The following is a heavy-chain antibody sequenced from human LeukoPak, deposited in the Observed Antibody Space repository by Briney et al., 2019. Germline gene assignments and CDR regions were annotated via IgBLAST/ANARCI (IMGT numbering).Heavy chain of an antibody. CDR1: GFTFSRYV. Sequence: GGSLRLSCAASGFTFSRYVMSWVRQAPGKGVEWVSAISGSGGSTYYADSVRGGFTISRDNSKTTLYLQMNSLRAEHTAVYYCASEFRYFDWFTGWARYNWFDPWGQGTLVTAPS. D-gene: IGHD3-9*01. J-gene: IGHJ5*02. CDR2: ISGSGGST. CDR3: ASEFRYFDWFTGWARYNWFDP. V-gene: IGHV3-23*01.